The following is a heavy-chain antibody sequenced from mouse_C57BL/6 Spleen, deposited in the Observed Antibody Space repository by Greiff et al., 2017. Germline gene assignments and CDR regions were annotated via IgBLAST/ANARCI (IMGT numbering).Heavy chain of an antibody. CDR1: GFNIKNTY. CDR2: IDPANGNT. D-gene: IGHD1-1*01. CDR3: ARGYYGSSYYWYFDG. J-gene: IGHJ1*03. Sequence: VQLQQSVAELVRPGASVKLSCTASGFNIKNTYMHWVKQRPEQGLEWIGRIDPANGNTKYAAKFKGKATITADTSSNTAYLQLSSLTSEDTAIYYCARGYYGSSYYWYFDGWGTGPTVTVSS. V-gene: IGHV14-3*01.